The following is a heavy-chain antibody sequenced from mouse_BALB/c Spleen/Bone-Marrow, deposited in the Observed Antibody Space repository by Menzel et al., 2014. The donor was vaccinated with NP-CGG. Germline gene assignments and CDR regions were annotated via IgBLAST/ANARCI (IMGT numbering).Heavy chain of an antibody. CDR1: GYTFTSCV. CDR2: INPYNDGT. D-gene: IGHD2-4*01. Sequence: EVQLQQSGPELVKPGASVKMSCKASGYTFTSCVMHWVKKMPGQGNEWIGYINPYNDGTKYNEKFKGKAILTSDKSSNTANMELSSLTSEDSAVYYCARTMIYYYAMDYWGQGTSVTVSS. CDR3: ARTMIYYYAMDY. J-gene: IGHJ4*01. V-gene: IGHV1-14*01.